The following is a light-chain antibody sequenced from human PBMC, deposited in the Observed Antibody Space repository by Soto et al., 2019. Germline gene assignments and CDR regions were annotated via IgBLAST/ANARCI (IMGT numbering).Light chain of an antibody. J-gene: IGKJ4*01. CDR2: WAS. Sequence: DIVMTQSPDSLSVSLGESATINCKSNQTLLYTSNNKNYLAWYQQRPGQSPKLLISWASTRESGVPDRFSGSGAGTDFPLTISRLQAEDVAVYFCQQYFSLPLTFGGGTKVEI. CDR3: QQYFSLPLT. CDR1: QTLLYTSNNKNY. V-gene: IGKV4-1*01.